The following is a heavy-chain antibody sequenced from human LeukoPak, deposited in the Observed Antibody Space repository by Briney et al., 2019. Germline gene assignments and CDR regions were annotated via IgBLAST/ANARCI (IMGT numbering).Heavy chain of an antibody. V-gene: IGHV4-31*03. J-gene: IGHJ5*02. D-gene: IGHD3-22*01. CDR1: GGSISSGGYY. CDR2: IYYSGST. CDR3: AREVADYDSSGYYSSGDWFDP. Sequence: SQTLSLTCTVSGGSISSGGYYWSWIRQHPGKGLEWIGYIYYSGSTYYNPSLKSRVTISVDTSKNQFSLKLSSVTAADAAVYYCAREVADYDSSGYYSSGDWFDPWGQGTLVTVSS.